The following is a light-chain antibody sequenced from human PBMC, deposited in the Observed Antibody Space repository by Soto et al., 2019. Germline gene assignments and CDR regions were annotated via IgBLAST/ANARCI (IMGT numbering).Light chain of an antibody. Sequence: QSVLTQPPSVSAAPGQRVTISCSGSSSNIGGNSVSWYQQQSGKAPKLMIHEVSNRPSGVSNRFSGSKSGNTASLTISGLQAEDEADYYCSSYTSSRAYVFGIGTKVTVL. CDR3: SSYTSSRAYV. J-gene: IGLJ1*01. V-gene: IGLV2-14*01. CDR2: EVS. CDR1: SSNIGGNS.